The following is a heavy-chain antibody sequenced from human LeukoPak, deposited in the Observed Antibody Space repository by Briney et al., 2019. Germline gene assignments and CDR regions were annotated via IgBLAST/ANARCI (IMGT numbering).Heavy chain of an antibody. CDR2: IWYDRSNK. CDR3: ARGQYSPDY. D-gene: IGHD2-15*01. V-gene: IGHV3-33*01. CDR1: GFTFSSYG. Sequence: GGSLRLSCAASGFTFSSYGMHWVRQVPGKGLEWVAVIWYDRSNKYYTDSVKGRFTISRDNSKNTLYLQMNSLRAEDTAVYYCARGQYSPDYWGQGTLVTVSS. J-gene: IGHJ4*02.